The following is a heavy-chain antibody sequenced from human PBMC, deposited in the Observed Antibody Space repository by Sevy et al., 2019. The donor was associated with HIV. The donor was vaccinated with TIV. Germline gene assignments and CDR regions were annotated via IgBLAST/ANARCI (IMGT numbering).Heavy chain of an antibody. J-gene: IGHJ6*03. V-gene: IGHV1-69*13. CDR2: IIPIFGTA. CDR1: GGTFSCYA. CDR3: ARAGGIIAAAGTGDYYMDV. Sequence: ASVKVSCKASGGTFSCYAISWVRQAPGQGLEWMGRIIPIFGTANYAQKFQGRVTITADESTSTAYMELSSLRSEDTAVYYCARAGGIIAAAGTGDYYMDVWGKGSTVTVSS. D-gene: IGHD6-13*01.